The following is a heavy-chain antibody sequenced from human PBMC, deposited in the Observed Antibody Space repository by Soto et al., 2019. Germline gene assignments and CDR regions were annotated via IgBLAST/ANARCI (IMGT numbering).Heavy chain of an antibody. J-gene: IGHJ5*02. CDR2: IIPLFGTT. CDR1: GGAFSSYA. Sequence: ASVKVSCKASGGAFSSYAISWVRQAPGRGLEWMGGIIPLFGTTNYAQKFRGRVTVTADESTSTVYMEVRSLRFEDTAVYYCARAHGSSWYNWFDPWGQGTLVTVSS. V-gene: IGHV1-69*13. CDR3: ARAHGSSWYNWFDP. D-gene: IGHD6-13*01.